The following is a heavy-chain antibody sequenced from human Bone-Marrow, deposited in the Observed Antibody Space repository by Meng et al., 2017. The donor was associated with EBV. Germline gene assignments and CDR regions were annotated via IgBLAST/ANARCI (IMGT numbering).Heavy chain of an antibody. J-gene: IGHJ4*02. CDR1: GGSISSSTW. V-gene: IGHV4-4*02. D-gene: IGHD3-22*01. CDR3: ASYDSSGYWDY. Sequence: QVQLQEPGPGLVKPSGPLSIDCAGFGGSISSSTWWSWVRQPPGKGLEWIGEIYHSGSTNYNPSLKSRVTISVDKSKNQFSLKLSSVTAADTAVYYCASYDSSGYWDYWGQGTLVTVSS. CDR2: IYHSGST.